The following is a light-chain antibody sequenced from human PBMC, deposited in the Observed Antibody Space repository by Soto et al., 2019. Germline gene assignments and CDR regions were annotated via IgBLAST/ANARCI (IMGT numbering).Light chain of an antibody. CDR3: QQYNNWPPLT. V-gene: IGKV3-15*01. CDR2: DAF. Sequence: EVVMTQSPATLSVSPGERATLSCRASQSVGSKLAWYQQKPGQAPRLLIFDAFTRATGIPARFSGSGSGTEFTLFISSLQSEDFAVYDCQQYNNWPPLTFGGGTKVEI. CDR1: QSVGSK. J-gene: IGKJ4*01.